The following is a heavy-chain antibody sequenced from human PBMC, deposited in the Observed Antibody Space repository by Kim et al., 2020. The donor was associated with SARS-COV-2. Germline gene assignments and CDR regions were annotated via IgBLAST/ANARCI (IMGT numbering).Heavy chain of an antibody. CDR1: GFTFSSYG. D-gene: IGHD3-9*01. J-gene: IGHJ6*02. CDR3: ARDIGLRYFDWSLDYYGMDV. CDR2: IWYDGSNK. V-gene: IGHV3-33*01. Sequence: GGSLRLSCAASGFTFSSYGMHWVRQAPGKGLEGVAVIWYDGSNKYYADSVKGRFTISRDNSKNTLYLQMNSLRAEDTAVYYCARDIGLRYFDWSLDYYGMDVRGQGTTVTVSS.